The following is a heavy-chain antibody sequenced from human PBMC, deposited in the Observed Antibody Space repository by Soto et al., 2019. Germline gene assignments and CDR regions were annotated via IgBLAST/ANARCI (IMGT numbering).Heavy chain of an antibody. D-gene: IGHD6-19*01. CDR1: GFTFSNNA. CDR2: ISGTGYGT. CDR3: AKARQAQSHYYYGMDV. J-gene: IGHJ6*02. Sequence: GGSLRLSCAASGFTFSNNAMNWVRQAPGKGLEWVSGISGTGYGTYYADSVKGRLTISRDSSNNKLYLQMNSLRGEDTAIYYCAKARQAQSHYYYGMDVWGQGTPVTVSS. V-gene: IGHV3-23*01.